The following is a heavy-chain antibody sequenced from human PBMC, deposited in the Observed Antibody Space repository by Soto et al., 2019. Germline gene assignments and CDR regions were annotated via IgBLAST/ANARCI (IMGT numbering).Heavy chain of an antibody. D-gene: IGHD2-8*02. CDR1: GFTFSSYA. V-gene: IGHV3-23*01. CDR2: ISGSGGST. J-gene: IGHJ5*02. CDR3: AKDKVVYVLSPNWFDP. Sequence: SGGSLRLSCAASGFTFSSYAMSWVRQAPGKGLEWVSAISGSGGSTYYADSVKGRFTISRDNSKNTLYLQMNSLRAEDTAVYYCAKDKVVYVLSPNWFDPWGQGTLVTVSS.